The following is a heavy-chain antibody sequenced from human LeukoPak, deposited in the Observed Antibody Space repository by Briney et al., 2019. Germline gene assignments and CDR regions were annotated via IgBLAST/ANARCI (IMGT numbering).Heavy chain of an antibody. Sequence: GGSLRLSXAASGFTFSGSAMHWVRQASGKGLEWVGRIRSKANSYATAYAASVKGRFTISRDDSKNTAYLQMNSLKTEDTAVYYCTRQLYCTNGVCYRDFDYWGQGTLVTVSS. CDR2: IRSKANSYAT. CDR3: TRQLYCTNGVCYRDFDY. V-gene: IGHV3-73*01. CDR1: GFTFSGSA. D-gene: IGHD2-8*01. J-gene: IGHJ4*02.